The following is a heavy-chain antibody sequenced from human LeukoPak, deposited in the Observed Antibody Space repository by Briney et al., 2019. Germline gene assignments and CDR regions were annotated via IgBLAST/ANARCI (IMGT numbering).Heavy chain of an antibody. D-gene: IGHD3-9*01. CDR3: ARGGRVRYFDWFFDY. CDR1: GSCFTSYW. J-gene: IGHJ4*02. CDR2: IYPGDSDT. V-gene: IGHV5-51*03. Sequence: GAALKISYECAGSCFTSYWIGWGRQMPGKGVGWMGIIYPGDSDTRYSPSFQGQVTISADKSISTAYLQWSSLKASDTAMYYCARGGRVRYFDWFFDYWGQGTLVTVSS.